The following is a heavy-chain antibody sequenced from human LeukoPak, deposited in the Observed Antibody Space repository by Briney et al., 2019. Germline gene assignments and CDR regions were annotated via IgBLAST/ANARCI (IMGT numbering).Heavy chain of an antibody. CDR2: ISSDGNDK. D-gene: IGHD5-12*01. Sequence: GGSLRLSCAASGVTFSSYGMHWVRQTPGKGLEWVALISSDGNDKLYGDSVKGRFTISRDDSKSTLYLQMNSLRAEDTAVYYCTTKVIRGNSGDDYDDWGQGTLVTVSS. CDR3: TTKVIRGNSGDDYDD. CDR1: GVTFSSYG. V-gene: IGHV3-30*03. J-gene: IGHJ4*02.